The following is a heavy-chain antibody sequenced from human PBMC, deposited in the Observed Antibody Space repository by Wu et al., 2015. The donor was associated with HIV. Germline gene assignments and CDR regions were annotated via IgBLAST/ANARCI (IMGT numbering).Heavy chain of an antibody. Sequence: QVQLVQSGAEVKKPGASVKVSCKISGYTFTKFYIHWVRQAPGQGLEWMGGINPLFGTTKYAQKFQGRVTMTTDESRGTVYMELNSLRSEDTAVYYCARNTDSVATSLYSLGVWGQGTSVIVSS. J-gene: IGHJ6*02. D-gene: IGHD5-12*01. CDR1: GYTFTKFY. V-gene: IGHV1-69*05. CDR2: INPLFGTT. CDR3: ARNTDSVATSLYSLGV.